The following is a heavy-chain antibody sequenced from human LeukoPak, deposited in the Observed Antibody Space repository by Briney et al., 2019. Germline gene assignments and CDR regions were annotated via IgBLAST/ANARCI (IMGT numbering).Heavy chain of an antibody. CDR3: ASTTTNDAFDI. Sequence: PGGSLRLSCAASGFTVSSNYMSWVRQAPGKGLECVSVIYSGDGTYYADSVKGRFTISRDNSKNTVYLQMNLLRAEDTAVYYCASTTTNDAFDIWGQGTMVTVSS. J-gene: IGHJ3*02. CDR1: GFTVSSNY. V-gene: IGHV3-66*01. CDR2: IYSGDGT. D-gene: IGHD4-17*01.